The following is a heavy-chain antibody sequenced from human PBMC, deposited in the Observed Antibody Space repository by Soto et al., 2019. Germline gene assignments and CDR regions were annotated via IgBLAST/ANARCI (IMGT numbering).Heavy chain of an antibody. V-gene: IGHV1-3*01. D-gene: IGHD4-17*01. CDR3: ARAPYGVSLDF. CDR1: GYAFTSYA. CDR2: INAGNGNA. Sequence: GATVKVSCKDSGYAFTSYAMHWVRQAPGQRLEWMGWINAGNGNAYYSQKFQGRVTITRDTSASTAHMELSSLISEDTAVYYCARAPYGVSLDFWGQGILVTVSS. J-gene: IGHJ4*02.